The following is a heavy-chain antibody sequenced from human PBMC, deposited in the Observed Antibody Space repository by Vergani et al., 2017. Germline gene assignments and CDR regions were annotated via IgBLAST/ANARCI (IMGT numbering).Heavy chain of an antibody. CDR2: IYYSGST. CDR1: GGSISSSSYY. Sequence: QVQLQESGPGLVKPSETLSLTCNVFGGSISSSSYYWGWIRQPPGKGLEWIGSIYYSGSTYYNPSLKSRVTISVDTSKNQFSLKLSSVTAADTAVYYCARVSLREQGIDYWGQGTLVTVSS. J-gene: IGHJ4*02. CDR3: ARVSLREQGIDY. D-gene: IGHD1/OR15-1a*01. V-gene: IGHV4-39*01.